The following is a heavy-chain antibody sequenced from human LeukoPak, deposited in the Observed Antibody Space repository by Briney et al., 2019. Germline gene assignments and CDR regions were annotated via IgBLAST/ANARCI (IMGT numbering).Heavy chain of an antibody. J-gene: IGHJ5*02. Sequence: GGSLRLSCVASGFTFTSDAMNWVRQAPGKGLEWVSSTVSRGTTQYADSVKGRFTVSRDTSKNTLYLQMNSLRADDTAVYYCAKCSTSAYTTGWCNWIDPWGQGTLLTVSS. CDR2: TVSRGTT. CDR1: GFTFTSDA. CDR3: AKCSTSAYTTGWCNWIDP. D-gene: IGHD6-19*01. V-gene: IGHV3-23*01.